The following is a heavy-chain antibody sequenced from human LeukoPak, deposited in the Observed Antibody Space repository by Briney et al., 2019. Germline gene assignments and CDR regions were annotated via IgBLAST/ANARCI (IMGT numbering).Heavy chain of an antibody. D-gene: IGHD2-15*01. V-gene: IGHV4-39*01. CDR1: GDSIASSNSY. CDR2: IYYSGST. J-gene: IGHJ4*02. CDR3: ATGFCSGGNCYSMHY. Sequence: PSETLSLTCTVSGDSIASSNSYWGWIRQPPGKGLEWIGSIYYSGSTNYNPSLKSRLTISVDTSKNQFSLKLSSVIAADTAVYYCATGFCSGGNCYSMHYWGQGTLVTVSS.